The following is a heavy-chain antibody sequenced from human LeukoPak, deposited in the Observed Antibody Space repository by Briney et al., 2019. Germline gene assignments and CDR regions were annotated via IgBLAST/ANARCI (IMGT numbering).Heavy chain of an antibody. CDR1: GGSISSRGYY. CDR2: IYNSEST. Sequence: SETLSLTCTVSGGSISSRGYYWGWIRQPPGKGLEWIGSIYNSESTYYNPSLKSRVTISVDTSKNQFSLKLSSVTAADTAVYYCARGIRVTLDYWGQGTLVTVSS. CDR3: ARGIRVTLDY. D-gene: IGHD2-21*02. V-gene: IGHV4-39*07. J-gene: IGHJ4*02.